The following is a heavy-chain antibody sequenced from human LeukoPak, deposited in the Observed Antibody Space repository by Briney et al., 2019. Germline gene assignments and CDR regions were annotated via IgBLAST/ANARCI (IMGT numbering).Heavy chain of an antibody. D-gene: IGHD3-22*01. Sequence: GGSLRLSCAASGFIFSSYSMNWVRQAPGKGLEWVSSISSSSSYIYYADSVKGLFTISRDNAKNLLYLQMNSLRAEDTAVYYGAKGDSTGYYYHYGYYFDYWGQGTLVTVSS. CDR1: GFIFSSYS. CDR2: ISSSSSYI. V-gene: IGHV3-21*01. J-gene: IGHJ4*02. CDR3: AKGDSTGYYYHYGYYFDY.